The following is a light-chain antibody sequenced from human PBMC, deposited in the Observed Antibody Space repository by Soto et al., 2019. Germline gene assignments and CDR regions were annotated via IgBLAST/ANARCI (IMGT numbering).Light chain of an antibody. Sequence: DIVMTQSPDSLAVSLGERASINCNSSQSVLYSSNEKNYLAWYQQKPGQPPKLLIYWASTRESGVPYRFSGSGSGTEFTLTISSLQAEDVAVYYCQQYYSTPWTFGQGTKVEIK. CDR1: QSVLYSSNEKNY. V-gene: IGKV4-1*01. CDR2: WAS. J-gene: IGKJ1*01. CDR3: QQYYSTPWT.